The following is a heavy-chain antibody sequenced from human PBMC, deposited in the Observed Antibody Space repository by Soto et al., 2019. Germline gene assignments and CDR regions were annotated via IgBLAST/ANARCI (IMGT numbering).Heavy chain of an antibody. Sequence: SVKVSCKASGGTFSSYAISWVRQAPGQGLEWMGGIIPIFGTANYAQKFQGRVTITADESTSTAYMELSSLRSEDTAVYYCARGIREYQLPSYYYYYGMDVWGQGTTVTVSS. J-gene: IGHJ6*02. CDR1: GGTFSSYA. V-gene: IGHV1-69*13. CDR2: IIPIFGTA. D-gene: IGHD2-2*01. CDR3: ARGIREYQLPSYYYYYGMDV.